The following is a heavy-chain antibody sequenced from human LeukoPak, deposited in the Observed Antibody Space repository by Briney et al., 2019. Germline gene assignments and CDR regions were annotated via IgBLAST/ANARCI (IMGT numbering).Heavy chain of an antibody. D-gene: IGHD4-17*01. Sequence: GGSLRLSCAASGFTFSTYSMNWVRQAPGKGLEWVSYISSSSSTIYYADSVKGRLTISRDNSKNTLYLQMNSLRAEDTAVYYCARGEMTTVSIYPFDYWGQGTLVTVSS. J-gene: IGHJ4*02. CDR3: ARGEMTTVSIYPFDY. V-gene: IGHV3-48*01. CDR2: ISSSSSTI. CDR1: GFTFSTYS.